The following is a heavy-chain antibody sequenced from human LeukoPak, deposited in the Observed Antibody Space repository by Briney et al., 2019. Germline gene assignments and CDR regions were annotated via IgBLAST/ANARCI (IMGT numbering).Heavy chain of an antibody. J-gene: IGHJ5*02. D-gene: IGHD2-15*01. V-gene: IGHV1-3*01. CDR1: GYTLTSYA. CDR2: INAGNGIT. Sequence: ASVQVSCKACGYTLTSYAMHWLRQAPGQRLEWMGWINAGNGITKYTQKLQGRVTITRDTSASTAYMELSSLRSENTVGYYCARDGAGYCSGGSCLDWFDPWGQGTLVTVSS. CDR3: ARDGAGYCSGGSCLDWFDP.